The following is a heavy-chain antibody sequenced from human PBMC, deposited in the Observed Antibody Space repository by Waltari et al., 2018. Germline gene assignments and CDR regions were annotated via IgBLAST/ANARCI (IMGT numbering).Heavy chain of an antibody. CDR2: ISSSSSTK. CDR1: GFTSSSYS. Sequence: EVQLVESGGGLVKPGGSLRLSCAASGFTSSSYSMNWSRQAPGKGLGWFSSISSSSSTKYYADSVKGRFTISRDNAKNSLYLQMNSLRAEDTAVYYCARADAFDIWGQGTMVTVSS. V-gene: IGHV3-21*01. CDR3: ARADAFDI. J-gene: IGHJ3*02.